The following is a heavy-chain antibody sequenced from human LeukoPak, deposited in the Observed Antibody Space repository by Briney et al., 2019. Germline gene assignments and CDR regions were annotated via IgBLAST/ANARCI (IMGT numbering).Heavy chain of an antibody. D-gene: IGHD2-2*01. Sequence: PSETLSLTCTVSGGSISSYYWSWIRQPAGKGLEWIGRIYTSGSTNYNPSLKSRVTMSVDTSKNQFSLKLSSVTAADTAVCYCARVAVALDCSSTSCPAKYNWFDPWGQGTLVTVSS. J-gene: IGHJ5*02. CDR1: GGSISSYY. CDR3: ARVAVALDCSSTSCPAKYNWFDP. CDR2: IYTSGST. V-gene: IGHV4-4*07.